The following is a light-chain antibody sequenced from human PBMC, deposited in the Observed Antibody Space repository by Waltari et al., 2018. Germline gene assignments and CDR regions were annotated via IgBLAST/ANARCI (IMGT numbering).Light chain of an antibody. CDR3: NSRDSNNNRVF. V-gene: IGLV3-19*01. Sequence: SSELTQDPAVSVALGQTVSITCQGDSLRRYYASWYQQKPRQAPLLVIYGKNSRPSGIPYRFSGFSSGNTASLTITGAQAEDEADYYCNSRDSNNNRVFFGGGTKLTVL. CDR1: SLRRYY. J-gene: IGLJ2*01. CDR2: GKN.